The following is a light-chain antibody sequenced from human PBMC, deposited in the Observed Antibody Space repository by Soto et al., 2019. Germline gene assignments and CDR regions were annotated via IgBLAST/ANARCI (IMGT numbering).Light chain of an antibody. CDR1: TSDVGAYSF. V-gene: IGLV2-11*01. CDR3: CSYAGAYRYV. J-gene: IGLJ1*01. CDR2: DVN. Sequence: QSALTQPRSVSGSPGQSITISCTGSTSDVGAYSFASWYQQHPAAAPKLLIHDVNKRPPGVADRFSASKSGNTASLTISGLQAEDEADYCGCSYAGAYRYVFGSGTKVTVL.